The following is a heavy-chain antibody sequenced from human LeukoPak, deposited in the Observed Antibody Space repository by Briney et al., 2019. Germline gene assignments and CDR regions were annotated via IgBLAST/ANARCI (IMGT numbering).Heavy chain of an antibody. CDR2: MSYDGSNK. J-gene: IGHJ4*02. Sequence: PGRSLRLSCAASGFTFSSYAMHWVRQAPGKGLEWVAVMSYDGSNKYYADSVKGRFTISRDNSKNTLYLQMNSLRAEDTAVYYCAREKNRNYFDYWGQGTLVTVCS. V-gene: IGHV3-30*04. D-gene: IGHD1-14*01. CDR3: AREKNRNYFDY. CDR1: GFTFSSYA.